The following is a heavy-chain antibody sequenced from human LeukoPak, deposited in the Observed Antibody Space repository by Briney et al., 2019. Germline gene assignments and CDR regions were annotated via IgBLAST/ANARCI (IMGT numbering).Heavy chain of an antibody. V-gene: IGHV1-8*01. CDR1: GYTFTSYD. J-gene: IGHJ4*02. CDR2: MNPNSGNT. D-gene: IGHD3-3*01. CDR3: ARGDDFWSGDY. Sequence: ASVKVSCKASGYTFTSYDINWVRQATGQGLEWMGWMNPNSGNTGYAQKFQGRVTMTRDMSTSTVYMELSSLRSEDTAVYYCARGDDFWSGDYWGQGTLVTVSS.